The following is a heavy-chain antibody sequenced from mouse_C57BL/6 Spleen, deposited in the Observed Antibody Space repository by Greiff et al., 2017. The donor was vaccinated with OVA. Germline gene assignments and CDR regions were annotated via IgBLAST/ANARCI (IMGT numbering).Heavy chain of an antibody. V-gene: IGHV1-55*01. CDR2: IYPGSGST. CDR3: ARSDYDGGGLYAMDY. D-gene: IGHD2-4*01. Sequence: QVQLQQPGAELVKPGASVKMSCKASGYTFTSYWITWVNQRPGQGLEWIGDIYPGSGSTNYNEKFKSKATLTVDTSSSTAYMQLSSLTSEDSAVYYCARSDYDGGGLYAMDYWGQGTSVTVSS. J-gene: IGHJ4*01. CDR1: GYTFTSYW.